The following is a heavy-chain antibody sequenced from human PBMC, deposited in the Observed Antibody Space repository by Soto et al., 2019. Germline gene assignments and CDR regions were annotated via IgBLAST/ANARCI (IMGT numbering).Heavy chain of an antibody. Sequence: SETLSLTCTVSGASISSSYWSWIRQPPGEGLEWIGYIYYTGKTDCNPSLKSRVAMSMDTSKNQFSLNLSSVTAADTAVYYCAREYSTTVTTFDYWGQGTRVTVS. CDR3: AREYSTTVTTFDY. CDR1: GASISSSY. D-gene: IGHD4-17*01. V-gene: IGHV4-59*01. CDR2: IYYTGKT. J-gene: IGHJ4*02.